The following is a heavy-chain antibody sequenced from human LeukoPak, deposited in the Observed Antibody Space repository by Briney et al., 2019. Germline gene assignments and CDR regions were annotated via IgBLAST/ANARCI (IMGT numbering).Heavy chain of an antibody. CDR1: GFTFSSYG. D-gene: IGHD3-3*01. Sequence: GGSLRLSCAASGFTFSSYGMHWVRQAPGKGLEWVAVIWYDGSNKYYAGSVKGRFTISRDNSKNTLHLQMNSLRAEDTAVYYCATGNTISSYYFDYWGQGTLVTVSS. CDR2: IWYDGSNK. CDR3: ATGNTISSYYFDY. J-gene: IGHJ4*02. V-gene: IGHV3-33*01.